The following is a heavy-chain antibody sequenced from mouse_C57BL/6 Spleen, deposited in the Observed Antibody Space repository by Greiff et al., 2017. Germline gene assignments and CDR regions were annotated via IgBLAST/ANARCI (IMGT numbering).Heavy chain of an antibody. CDR3: ARMDYGSSYDYFDY. CDR2: INPNNGGT. Sequence: EVQLQQSGPELVKPGASVKISCKASGYTFTDYYMNWVKQSHGKSLEWIGDINPNNGGTSYNQKFKGKATLTVDKSSSTAYMELRSLTSEDSAVYYCARMDYGSSYDYFDYWGQGTTLTVSS. D-gene: IGHD1-1*01. CDR1: GYTFTDYY. J-gene: IGHJ2*01. V-gene: IGHV1-26*01.